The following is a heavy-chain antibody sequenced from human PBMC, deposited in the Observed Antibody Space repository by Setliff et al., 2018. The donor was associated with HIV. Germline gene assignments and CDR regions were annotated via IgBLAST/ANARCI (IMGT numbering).Heavy chain of an antibody. CDR2: ISPSGGST. J-gene: IGHJ3*02. CDR1: GYTFTSYY. Sequence: VASVKVSCKASGYTFTSYYIHWVRQAPGQGLGWMGIISPSGGSTSYAQRFQGRVTMTRDTSTSTVYMELGSLRSEDTAVYYCARGYSGSYYEDAFDIWGQGTMVTVSS. V-gene: IGHV1-46*01. D-gene: IGHD1-26*01. CDR3: ARGYSGSYYEDAFDI.